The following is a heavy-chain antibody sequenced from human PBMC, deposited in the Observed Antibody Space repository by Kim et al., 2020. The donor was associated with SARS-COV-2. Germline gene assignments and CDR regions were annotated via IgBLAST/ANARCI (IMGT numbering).Heavy chain of an antibody. D-gene: IGHD4-17*01. J-gene: IGHJ6*02. V-gene: IGHV1-69*13. CDR2: IIPIFGTA. Sequence: SVKVSCKASGGTFSSYAISWVRQAPGQGLEWMGGIIPIFGTANYAQKFQGRVTITADESTSTAYMELSSLRSEDTAVYYCARAAFHDYGDYRSYYYYYGMDVWGQGTTVTVSS. CDR3: ARAAFHDYGDYRSYYYYYGMDV. CDR1: GGTFSSYA.